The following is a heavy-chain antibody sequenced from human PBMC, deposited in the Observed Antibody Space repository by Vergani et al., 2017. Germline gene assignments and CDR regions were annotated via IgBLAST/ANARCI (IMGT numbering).Heavy chain of an antibody. CDR2: INPNSGGT. CDR3: ARVREYYGSGSQPPWFDY. CDR1: GYTFTGYY. V-gene: IGHV1-2*04. D-gene: IGHD3-10*01. Sequence: QVQLVQSGAEVKKPGASVKVSCKASGYTFTGYYMHWVRQAPGQGLEWMGWINPNSGGTNYAQQFQGWVTMTRDTSISTAYMELSRLRSDDTAVYYCARVREYYGSGSQPPWFDYWGQGTLVTVSS. J-gene: IGHJ4*02.